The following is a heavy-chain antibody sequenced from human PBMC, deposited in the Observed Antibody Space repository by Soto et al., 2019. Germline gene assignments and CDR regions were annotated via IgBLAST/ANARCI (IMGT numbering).Heavy chain of an antibody. CDR2: ISSSSRYI. J-gene: IGHJ4*02. CDR3: ARDLGEASAI. Sequence: EVQLVESGGDLVKPGGSLRLSCAASGFPFRSSSLNWVRQAPGKGLEWVSSISSSSRYIYYADSVKGRFTISRDNAKNSLDLQMKSLRADATAVYYCARDLGEASAIWGQGTRVTVS. CDR1: GFPFRSSS. V-gene: IGHV3-21*01. D-gene: IGHD2-2*01.